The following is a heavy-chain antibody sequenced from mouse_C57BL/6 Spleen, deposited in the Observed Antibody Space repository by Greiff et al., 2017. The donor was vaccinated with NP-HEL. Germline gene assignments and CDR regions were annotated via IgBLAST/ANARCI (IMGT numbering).Heavy chain of an antibody. J-gene: IGHJ1*03. CDR2: INYDGSST. CDR3: ARDRPPYGSVGRRDWYFDV. D-gene: IGHD2-2*01. Sequence: EVQRVESEGGLVQPGSSMKLSCTASGFTFSDYYMAWVRQVPEKGLEWVANINYDGSSTYYLDSLKSRFIISRDNAKNILYLQMSSLKSEDTATYYCARDRPPYGSVGRRDWYFDVWGTGTTVTVSS. V-gene: IGHV5-16*01. CDR1: GFTFSDYY.